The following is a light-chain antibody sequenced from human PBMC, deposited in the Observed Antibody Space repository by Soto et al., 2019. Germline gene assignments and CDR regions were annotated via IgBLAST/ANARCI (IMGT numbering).Light chain of an antibody. Sequence: DIQMTQSPSTLSASVGDRVTITCRASQRISRWLAWYQQKPGKAPKLLIYDASSLETGVPSRFSGSGSGTEFPLTISSLQPDDLATYYCQQYNSDSWTFGQGTKVEIK. V-gene: IGKV1-5*01. J-gene: IGKJ1*01. CDR2: DAS. CDR1: QRISRW. CDR3: QQYNSDSWT.